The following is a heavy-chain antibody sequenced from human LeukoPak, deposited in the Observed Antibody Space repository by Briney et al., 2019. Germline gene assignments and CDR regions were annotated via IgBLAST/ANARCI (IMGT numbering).Heavy chain of an antibody. CDR3: AKVSYYGSGSYYNEDY. CDR1: GGTFSSYA. Sequence: SVKVSCKASGGTFSSYAISWVRQATGQGLEWMGGIIPIFGTANYAQKFKGRVTITADKSTSTAYIELSSMRSEDTAVYYCAKVSYYGSGSYYNEDYWGQGTLVTVSS. CDR2: IIPIFGTA. J-gene: IGHJ4*02. D-gene: IGHD3-10*01. V-gene: IGHV1-69*06.